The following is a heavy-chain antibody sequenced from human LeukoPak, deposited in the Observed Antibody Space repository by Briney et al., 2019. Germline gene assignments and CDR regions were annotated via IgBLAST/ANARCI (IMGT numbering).Heavy chain of an antibody. CDR2: IYYSGST. V-gene: IGHV4-59*01. CDR3: ARGLNIAAAGHLFDY. Sequence: SETLSLTCTVSGGSISSYYWSWIRQPPGKGLEWIGYIYYSGSTNYNPSLKSRVTISVDTSKNQFSLKLSSVTAADTAVYYCARGLNIAAAGHLFDYWGQGTLVTVSS. D-gene: IGHD6-13*01. J-gene: IGHJ4*02. CDR1: GGSISSYY.